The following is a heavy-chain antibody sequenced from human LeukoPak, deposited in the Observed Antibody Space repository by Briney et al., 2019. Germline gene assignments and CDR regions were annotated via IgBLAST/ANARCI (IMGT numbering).Heavy chain of an antibody. V-gene: IGHV1-18*01. D-gene: IGHD3-3*01. CDR1: GYTFTSYG. J-gene: IGHJ4*02. CDR2: ISAYNGNT. CDR3: ARAPISYDFWSGYYHYFDY. Sequence: ASVKVSCKASGYTFTSYGISWVRQAPGQGLEWMGWISAYNGNTNYAQKLQGRVTMTTVTSTSTAYMELRSLRSDDTAVYYCARAPISYDFWSGYYHYFDYWGQGTLVTVSS.